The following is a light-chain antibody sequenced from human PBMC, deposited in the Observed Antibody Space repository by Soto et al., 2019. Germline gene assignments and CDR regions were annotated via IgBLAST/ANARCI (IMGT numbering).Light chain of an antibody. CDR2: GVS. CDR3: SSFTSIYFCV. J-gene: IGLJ1*01. CDR1: GSDVGGYNY. V-gene: IGLV2-14*01. Sequence: QSSLTPPASASRSPGQSIAISGTGSGSDVGGYNYVSWYQQHPGKAPKLIISGVSHRPSGGSPRYSASRSAYTASLTISGLQREDETDYYFSSFTSIYFCVFGPGSKGTVL.